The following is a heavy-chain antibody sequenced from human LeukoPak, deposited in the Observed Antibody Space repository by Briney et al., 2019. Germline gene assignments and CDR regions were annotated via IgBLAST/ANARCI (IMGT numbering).Heavy chain of an antibody. CDR2: ISSSSSSI. V-gene: IGHV3-48*01. J-gene: IGHJ2*01. CDR3: AHIGSTGNWYFDL. Sequence: GGSLRLSCAASGFTFSTYSMNWVRRAPGKGLEWVSYISSSSSSISYADSVKGRFTISRDNSKNTLYLQMNNLRAEDTAVYYCAHIGSTGNWYFDLWGRGTPVTVSS. D-gene: IGHD1-14*01. CDR1: GFTFSTYS.